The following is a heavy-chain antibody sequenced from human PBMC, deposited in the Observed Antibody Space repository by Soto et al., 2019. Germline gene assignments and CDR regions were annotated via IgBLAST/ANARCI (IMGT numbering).Heavy chain of an antibody. CDR3: ARAAGFPDFGVIKHVFDI. Sequence: EVQVLQSGGGLGQPGGSLRLSCAAGGFTFRDYAMSWVRQAPGKGLEWVSTLSGSLNSAFYADSVKGRFTISRDSSENSLYLKMNILTDEDTAVYYCARAAGFPDFGVIKHVFDIWGQGTLLTVSS. CDR2: LSGSLNSA. V-gene: IGHV3-23*01. CDR1: GFTFRDYA. D-gene: IGHD3-3*01. J-gene: IGHJ3*02.